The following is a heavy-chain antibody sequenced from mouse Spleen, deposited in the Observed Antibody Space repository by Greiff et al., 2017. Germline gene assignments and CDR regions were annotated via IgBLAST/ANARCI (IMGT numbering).Heavy chain of an antibody. Sequence: VQLQQSGAELVRPGTSVKLSCKASGYTFTNYWMGWVKQRPGHGLEWIGDIYPGGGYTNYNEKFKGKATLTADKSSSTAYMQFSSLTSEDSAIYYCARSGHYWYFDVWGAGTTVTVSS. CDR3: ARSGHYWYFDV. J-gene: IGHJ1*01. V-gene: IGHV1-63*01. CDR2: IYPGGGYT. CDR1: GYTFTNYW.